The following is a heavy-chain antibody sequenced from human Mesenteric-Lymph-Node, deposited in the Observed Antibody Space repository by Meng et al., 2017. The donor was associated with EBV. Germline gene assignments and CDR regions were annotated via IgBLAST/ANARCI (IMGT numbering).Heavy chain of an antibody. CDR3: AGTVQLERHWFDP. Sequence: QRQRQEPGPGLVKPSETLSLTCTVSGGSISSSSYYWGWIRQPPGKGLEWIGNIYYSGSTYYNPSLKSRVTISVDTSKNQFSLKLSSVTAADTAVYYCAGTVQLERHWFDPWGQGTLVTVSS. V-gene: IGHV4-39*07. CDR1: GGSISSSSYY. J-gene: IGHJ5*02. CDR2: IYYSGST. D-gene: IGHD1-1*01.